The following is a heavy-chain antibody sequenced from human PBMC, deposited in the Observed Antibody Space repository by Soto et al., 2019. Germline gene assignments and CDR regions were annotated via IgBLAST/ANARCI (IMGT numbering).Heavy chain of an antibody. CDR2: ISYDGSNK. V-gene: IGHV3-30*03. CDR3: ATRGTYYDFWSGNYGRMSDAFDI. J-gene: IGHJ3*02. D-gene: IGHD3-3*01. CDR1: GFTFSSYG. Sequence: GGSLRLSCAASGFTFSSYGMHWVRQAPGKGLEWVAVISYDGSNKYYADSVKGRFTISRDNSKNTLYLQMNSLRAEDTAVYYCATRGTYYDFWSGNYGRMSDAFDIWGQGTMVTVSS.